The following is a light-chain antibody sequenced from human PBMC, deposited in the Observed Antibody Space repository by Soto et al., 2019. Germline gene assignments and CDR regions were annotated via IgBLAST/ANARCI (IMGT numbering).Light chain of an antibody. CDR3: QQYNSYWT. CDR2: KAS. Sequence: DIQMTQSPSTLSASVGDRVTITCRASQSISSWLAWYQQKPGKAPKLLIYKASSLESGVPSRFSGSGSGTEFTLTISSLQPDDFATYYRQQYNSYWTFGQGTKAAIK. J-gene: IGKJ1*01. V-gene: IGKV1-5*03. CDR1: QSISSW.